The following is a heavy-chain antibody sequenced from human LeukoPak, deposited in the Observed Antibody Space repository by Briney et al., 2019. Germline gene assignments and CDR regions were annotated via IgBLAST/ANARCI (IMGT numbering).Heavy chain of an antibody. D-gene: IGHD4-17*01. Sequence: SGPTLVKPTQTLTLTCTFSGFSLSTTGVGVGWIRQPPGKALEWLALIYWDDDKRYSPSLKSRLTITKDTSKNQVVLTMTNMDPVDTATYYCARTACTVTTSHPFDYWAREPWSPSPQ. CDR1: GFSLSTTGVG. V-gene: IGHV2-5*02. CDR3: ARTACTVTTSHPFDY. J-gene: IGHJ4*02. CDR2: IYWDDDK.